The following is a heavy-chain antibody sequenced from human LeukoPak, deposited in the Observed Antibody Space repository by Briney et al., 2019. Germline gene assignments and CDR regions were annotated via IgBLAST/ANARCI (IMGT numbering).Heavy chain of an antibody. J-gene: IGHJ4*02. D-gene: IGHD2-2*01. CDR1: GYTFTGYY. CDR2: INPNSGGT. Sequence: ASVKVSCKASGYTFTGYYMHWVRQAPGQGLEWMGWINPNSGGTNYAQKFQGRVTMTRDTSISTAYMELGRLRSDDTAVYYCAILPAAPNWNYADYWGQGTLVTVSS. V-gene: IGHV1-2*02. CDR3: AILPAAPNWNYADY.